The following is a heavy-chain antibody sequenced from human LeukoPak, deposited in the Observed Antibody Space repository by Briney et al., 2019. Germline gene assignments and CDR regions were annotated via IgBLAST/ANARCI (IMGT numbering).Heavy chain of an antibody. J-gene: IGHJ5*01. CDR1: GYTFTSYD. D-gene: IGHD3-22*01. Sequence: ASVKVSCKASGYTFTSYDINWVRQATGQGLEWMGWMNPNSGDTNYAQKFQGRVTMTRDTSISTAYMELSRLRSDDTAVYYCARGIGYDASGLNWFDSWGQGNLVIVSS. V-gene: IGHV1-2*02. CDR2: MNPNSGDT. CDR3: ARGIGYDASGLNWFDS.